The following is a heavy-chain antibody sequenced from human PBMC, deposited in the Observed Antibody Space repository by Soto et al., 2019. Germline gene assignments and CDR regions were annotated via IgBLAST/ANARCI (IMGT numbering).Heavy chain of an antibody. Sequence: SETLSLTCTVSGGSISSSSYYWGWIRQPPGKGLERIGSIYYSGSTYYNPSLKSRVTISVDTSKNQFSLKLSFVTAADTAVYYCARPHYYGSGGVYGMDVWGQGTTVTVSS. V-gene: IGHV4-39*01. CDR2: IYYSGST. J-gene: IGHJ6*02. CDR1: GGSISSSSYY. CDR3: ARPHYYGSGGVYGMDV. D-gene: IGHD3-10*01.